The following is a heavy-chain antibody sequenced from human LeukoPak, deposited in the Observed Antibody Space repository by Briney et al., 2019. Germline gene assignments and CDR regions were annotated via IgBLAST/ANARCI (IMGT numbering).Heavy chain of an antibody. V-gene: IGHV4-34*01. CDR1: GGSFSGYY. CDR3: ASKPPYGGYSPTSFDY. Sequence: PSETLSLTCAVYGGSFSGYYWSWIRQPPGKGLEWIGEINHSGSTNYNPSLKSRVTISVDTSKNQFSLKLSSVTAADTAVYYCASKPPYGGYSPTSFDYWGQGTLVTVSS. D-gene: IGHD5-12*01. CDR2: INHSGST. J-gene: IGHJ4*02.